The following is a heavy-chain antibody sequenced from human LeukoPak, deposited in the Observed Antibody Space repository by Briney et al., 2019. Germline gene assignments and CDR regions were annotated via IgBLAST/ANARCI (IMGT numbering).Heavy chain of an antibody. CDR1: GYTFTSYA. Sequence: GASVKVSCKASGYTFTSYAMNWVQQAPGQGLEWMGWINTNTGNPTYAQGFTGRFVFSLDTSVSTAYLQISSLKAEDTAVYYCARGLYDFWSGYNFDYWGQGTLVTVSS. J-gene: IGHJ4*02. D-gene: IGHD3-3*01. V-gene: IGHV7-4-1*02. CDR2: INTNTGNP. CDR3: ARGLYDFWSGYNFDY.